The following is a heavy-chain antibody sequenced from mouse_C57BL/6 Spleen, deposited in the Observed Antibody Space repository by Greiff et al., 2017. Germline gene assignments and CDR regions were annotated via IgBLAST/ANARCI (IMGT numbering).Heavy chain of an antibody. J-gene: IGHJ3*01. CDR3: AIGRGYDYDEAWFAY. CDR2: IDPEDGET. Sequence: VQLQQSGAELVKPGASVKLSCTASGFNIKDYYMHWVKQRTEQGLEWIGRIDPEDGETQYAPKFQGKATITADTSSNTAYLQLSSLTSKDTAVYYCAIGRGYDYDEAWFAYWGQGTLVTVSA. CDR1: GFNIKDYY. D-gene: IGHD2-4*01. V-gene: IGHV14-2*01.